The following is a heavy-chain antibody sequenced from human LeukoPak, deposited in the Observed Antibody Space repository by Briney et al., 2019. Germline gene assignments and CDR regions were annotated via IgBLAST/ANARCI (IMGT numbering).Heavy chain of an antibody. Sequence: SGTLSLTCAVSGGSISSSNWWSWVRQPPGKGLEWIAEIFHSGSTNYNPSFKSRVTISVDRSKNQFSLKLTSVTAADTAVYYCATTGGYSGYDPLGYWGQGTLVTVSS. CDR2: IFHSGST. CDR3: ATTGGYSGYDPLGY. V-gene: IGHV4-4*02. CDR1: GGSISSSNW. J-gene: IGHJ4*02. D-gene: IGHD5-12*01.